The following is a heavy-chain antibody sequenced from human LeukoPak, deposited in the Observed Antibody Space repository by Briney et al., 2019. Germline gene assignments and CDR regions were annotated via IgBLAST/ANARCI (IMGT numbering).Heavy chain of an antibody. D-gene: IGHD6-19*01. Sequence: GRSLRLSCAGPGITLSSYDMHWVRQAPGKGLEWVAVISYDGSKKCYADSVKGRFTISRDNSKNTLYLQMSSLRAEDAAVYYCAKDLGYSSGLYGFDYWGQGTLVTVSS. J-gene: IGHJ4*02. CDR3: AKDLGYSSGLYGFDY. V-gene: IGHV3-30*18. CDR2: ISYDGSKK. CDR1: GITLSSYD.